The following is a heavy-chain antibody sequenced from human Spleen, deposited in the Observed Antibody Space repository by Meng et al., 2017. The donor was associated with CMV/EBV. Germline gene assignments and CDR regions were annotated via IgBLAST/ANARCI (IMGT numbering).Heavy chain of an antibody. V-gene: IGHV3-21*04. J-gene: IGHJ4*02. CDR3: ARSIWSSFFDY. Sequence: GESLKISCAASGFTFSSYSMNWVRQAPGKGLEWVSSISSSSSYIYYADSVKGRFTISRDNSKNTLYLQMNSLRAEDTAVYYCARSIWSSFFDYWGQGTLVTVSS. D-gene: IGHD3-3*01. CDR2: ISSSSSYI. CDR1: GFTFSSYS.